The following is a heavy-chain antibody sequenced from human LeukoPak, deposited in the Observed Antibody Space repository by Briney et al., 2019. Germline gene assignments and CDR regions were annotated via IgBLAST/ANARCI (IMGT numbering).Heavy chain of an antibody. CDR1: GFTFSNYW. V-gene: IGHV3-7*01. CDR3: ARIGYSSSSLDY. Sequence: GGSLRLSCAASGFTFSNYWMTWVRPAPGRGREWVANIKQDGSTKYYVDSVKGRFTVSRDNAKNPVYLQMNSLTVEDTAVYYCARIGYSSSSLDYWGQGTPVTVSS. D-gene: IGHD6-6*01. J-gene: IGHJ4*02. CDR2: IKQDGSTK.